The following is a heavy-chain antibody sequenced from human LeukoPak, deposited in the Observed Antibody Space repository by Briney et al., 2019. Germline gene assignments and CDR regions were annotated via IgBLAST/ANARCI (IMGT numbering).Heavy chain of an antibody. J-gene: IGHJ4*02. V-gene: IGHV3-30-3*01. Sequence: EGSLRLSCAASGFTFSSFALHWVRQAPGKGLEWLTIISYDGNTTYYADSVKGRFTISRDNSKNTLYLQMNRLRTDDTAMYYCAREVGPTDYWGQGTLVTVSS. CDR3: AREVGPTDY. D-gene: IGHD1-26*01. CDR1: GFTFSSFA. CDR2: ISYDGNTT.